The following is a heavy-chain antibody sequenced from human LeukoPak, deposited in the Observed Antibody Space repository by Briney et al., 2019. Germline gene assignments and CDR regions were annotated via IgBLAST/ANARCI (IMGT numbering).Heavy chain of an antibody. Sequence: SETLSLTCTVSGGSISSSSYYWGWIRQPPGKGLEWIGSIYYNGSTCYNPSLKSRGTISVDTSKNQFSLKLSSVTAADTTVYYCARTPSSSGWSDWFDPWGQGTLVTVSS. V-gene: IGHV4-39*01. J-gene: IGHJ5*02. CDR1: GGSISSSSYY. CDR2: IYYNGST. CDR3: ARTPSSSGWSDWFDP. D-gene: IGHD6-19*01.